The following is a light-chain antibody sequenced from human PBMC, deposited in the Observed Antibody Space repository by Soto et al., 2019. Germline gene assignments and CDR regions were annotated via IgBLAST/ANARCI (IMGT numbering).Light chain of an antibody. CDR3: QQYGRSPTT. CDR1: QSVSSY. Sequence: EIVLTQSPATLSLSPGERATLSCRASQSVSSYLAWYQQKPGQAPRLLIYDTSTRAAGIAARFSGSGSGTEFTLTISSLQSEDFAVYYCQQYGRSPTTFGQGTKVDIK. V-gene: IGKV3-15*01. J-gene: IGKJ1*01. CDR2: DTS.